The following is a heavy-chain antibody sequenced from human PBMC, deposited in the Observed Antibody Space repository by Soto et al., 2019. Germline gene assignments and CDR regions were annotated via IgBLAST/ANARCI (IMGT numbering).Heavy chain of an antibody. V-gene: IGHV4-59*01. CDR3: ARDHGDSDAFDI. CDR1: GGAISSYY. CDR2: IYYSGST. Sequence: SEPLCLPCTVSGGAISSYYWSWVRQPPGKGLEWIGYIYYSGSTNYNPSLKSRVTISVDTSKNQFSLKLSSVTAADTAVYYCARDHGDSDAFDIWGQGTMVTVSS. J-gene: IGHJ3*02. D-gene: IGHD4-17*01.